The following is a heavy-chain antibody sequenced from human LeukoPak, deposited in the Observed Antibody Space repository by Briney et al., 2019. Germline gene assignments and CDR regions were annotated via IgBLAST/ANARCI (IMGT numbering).Heavy chain of an antibody. Sequence: GGSLRLSCAASGFTFSRYGMHWVRQAPGKGLEWVAFIENDGTNEYYADSVKGRFIISRDNSKNTLHLQMNSLRAEDMAVYYCAKFGVSNGVPAAKGDAFDIWGQGTMVTVSS. CDR3: AKFGVSNGVPAAKGDAFDI. CDR1: GFTFSRYG. CDR2: IENDGTNE. V-gene: IGHV3-30*02. D-gene: IGHD2-2*01. J-gene: IGHJ3*02.